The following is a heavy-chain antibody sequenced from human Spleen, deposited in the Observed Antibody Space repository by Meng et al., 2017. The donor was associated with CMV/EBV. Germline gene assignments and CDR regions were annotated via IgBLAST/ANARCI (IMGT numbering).Heavy chain of an antibody. CDR2: ISSQSNYI. J-gene: IGHJ6*02. D-gene: IGHD3-10*01. CDR3: ARVRFEGSGNNQQYHGMDV. CDR1: GFTFNNAW. Sequence: GGSLRLSCAASGFTFNNAWMNWVRQAPGKGLEWVSSISSQSNYIYYLDSLKGRFTVSRDNAKNSLYLQVSSLTADDTAVYHCARVRFEGSGNNQQYHGMDVWGQGTTVTVSS. V-gene: IGHV3-21*01.